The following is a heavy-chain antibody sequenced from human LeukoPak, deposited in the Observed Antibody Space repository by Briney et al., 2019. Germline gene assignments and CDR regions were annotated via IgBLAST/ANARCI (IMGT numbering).Heavy chain of an antibody. V-gene: IGHV4-34*01. CDR1: GGSFSGYH. CDR3: ARGSDIRKMGY. Sequence: SETLSLTCAVYGGSFSGYHWGWIRQSPGKGLEWIGEIIPSGSTYYNPSLKSRVTISVDTSKNQFSLKLSSVTAADTAVYYCARGSDIRKMGYWGQGTPVTVSS. J-gene: IGHJ4*02. CDR2: IIPSGST. D-gene: IGHD2-15*01.